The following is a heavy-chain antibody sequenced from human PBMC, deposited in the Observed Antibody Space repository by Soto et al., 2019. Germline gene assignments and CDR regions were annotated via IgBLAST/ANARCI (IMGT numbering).Heavy chain of an antibody. D-gene: IGHD2-15*01. CDR3: AKDGGREGYFSNWFDP. V-gene: IGHV1-69*15. J-gene: IGHJ5*02. Sequence: QVQLVQSGAELKKPGSSVKVSCKASGGTFSNYAITWVRQAPGQGLEWLGRIIPIFGTTDYAKKFQGRVTITADESTNTAYIELSSLRSDDTAVYYCAKDGGREGYFSNWFDPWGQGTLVTVSS. CDR1: GGTFSNYA. CDR2: IIPIFGTT.